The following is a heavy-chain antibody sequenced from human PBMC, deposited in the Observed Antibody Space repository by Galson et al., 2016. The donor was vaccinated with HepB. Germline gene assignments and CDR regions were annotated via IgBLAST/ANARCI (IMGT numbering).Heavy chain of an antibody. CDR2: INNDGSST. V-gene: IGHV3-74*03. D-gene: IGHD2-15*01. Sequence: SLRLSCAASGFTFSSYWMNWVRQAPGKGLVWVSRINNDGSSTTYADSVKGRFTISRDNAKNTLYLQMNSLRAEDTAVYYCARPGYCSGSSCYVPFDIWGQGTMATVSS. J-gene: IGHJ3*02. CDR3: ARPGYCSGSSCYVPFDI. CDR1: GFTFSSYW.